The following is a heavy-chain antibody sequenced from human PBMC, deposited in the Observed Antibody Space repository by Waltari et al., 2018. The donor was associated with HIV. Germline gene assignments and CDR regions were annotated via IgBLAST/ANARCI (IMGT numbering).Heavy chain of an antibody. D-gene: IGHD6-19*01. J-gene: IGHJ4*02. CDR3: ARSSGGGTSGWFR. Sequence: QVQLVESGGGVVQPGGSRRLSCAASEFTFSHYGMHWVRQAPGKGLEWGASIRYDGSDTYYEESMKGRFTISRDNSKNTLYLQMNGLRSEDTAVYYCARSSGGGTSGWFRWGQGTLVTVSS. CDR2: IRYDGSDT. CDR1: EFTFSHYG. V-gene: IGHV3-30*02.